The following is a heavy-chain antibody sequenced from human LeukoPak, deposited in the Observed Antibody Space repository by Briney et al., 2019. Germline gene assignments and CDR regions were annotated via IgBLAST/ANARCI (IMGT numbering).Heavy chain of an antibody. CDR2: INPNSGGT. J-gene: IGHJ3*02. Sequence: ASVKVSCKASGYTFTGCYMHWVRQAPGQGLEWMGWINPNSGGTNYAQKFQGRVTMTRDTSISTAYMELSRLRSDDTAVYYCARDQNGSGSYYHHDAFDIWGQGTMVTVSS. D-gene: IGHD3-10*01. CDR3: ARDQNGSGSYYHHDAFDI. V-gene: IGHV1-2*02. CDR1: GYTFTGCY.